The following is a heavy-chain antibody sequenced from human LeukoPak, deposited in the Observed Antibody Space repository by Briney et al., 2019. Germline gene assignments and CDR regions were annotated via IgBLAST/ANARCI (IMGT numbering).Heavy chain of an antibody. Sequence: SETLSLTCTVSGGSISSSSYYWGWIRQPPGQGLEWIGSIYYSGSTYYNPSLKSRVTISVDTSKNQFSLKPSSVTAADTAVYYCSRGYSSGWHTSPDYWGQGTLVTVSS. CDR3: SRGYSSGWHTSPDY. J-gene: IGHJ4*02. CDR1: GGSISSSSYY. V-gene: IGHV4-39*01. CDR2: IYYSGST. D-gene: IGHD6-25*01.